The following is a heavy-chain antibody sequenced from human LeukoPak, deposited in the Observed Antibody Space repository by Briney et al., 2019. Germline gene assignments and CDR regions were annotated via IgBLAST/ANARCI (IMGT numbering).Heavy chain of an antibody. J-gene: IGHJ4*02. D-gene: IGHD6-13*01. V-gene: IGHV1-2*02. Sequence: ASVKVSCTASGYSFTGYYIHWGRQAPGQGLEWMGWINPNSGGTTYAQQFQGRVTMTRDTSISTVYMEQNKLGSDDTAVYYCARDSGSSSWEFEYWGQGTLVTVSS. CDR2: INPNSGGT. CDR3: ARDSGSSSWEFEY. CDR1: GYSFTGYY.